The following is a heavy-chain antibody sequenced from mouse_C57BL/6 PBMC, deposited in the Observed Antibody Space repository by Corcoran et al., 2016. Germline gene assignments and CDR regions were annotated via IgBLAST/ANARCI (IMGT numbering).Heavy chain of an antibody. CDR2: ISYDGSN. CDR3: ARDHYGSSNDDY. Sequence: DVQLQESGPGLVKPSQSLSLTCSVTGYSITSGYYWNWIRQFPGNKLEWMGYISYDGSNNYNPSLKNRISITRDTSKNQFFLKLNSVTTEDTATYYCARDHYGSSNDDYWGQGTTLTVSS. D-gene: IGHD1-1*01. J-gene: IGHJ2*01. CDR1: GYSITSGYY. V-gene: IGHV3-6*01.